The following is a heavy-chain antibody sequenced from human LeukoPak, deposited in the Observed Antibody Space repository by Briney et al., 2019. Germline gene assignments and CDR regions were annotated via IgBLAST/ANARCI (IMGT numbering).Heavy chain of an antibody. D-gene: IGHD3-22*01. CDR3: TNYYDSSGLPRFNFQH. V-gene: IGHV3-23*01. CDR1: GFTFSSYA. Sequence: GGSLRLSCAASGFTFSSYAMSWVRQAPGKGLEWVSAISGSGGSTYYAHSVKGRFTISRDNSKNTLYLQMNSLRAEDTAVYYCTNYYDSSGLPRFNFQHWGQGTLVTVSS. J-gene: IGHJ1*01. CDR2: ISGSGGST.